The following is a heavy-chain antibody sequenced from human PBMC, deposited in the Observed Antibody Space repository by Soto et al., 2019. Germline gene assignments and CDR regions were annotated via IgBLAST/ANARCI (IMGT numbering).Heavy chain of an antibody. CDR1: GYTFTSYG. CDR2: ISAYNGNT. CDR3: ARDVPYIQYCSGGSCYADGLNWFDP. J-gene: IGHJ5*02. D-gene: IGHD2-15*01. Sequence: ASVKVSCKASGYTFTSYGISWVRQAPGQGLEWMGWISAYNGNTNYAQKLQGRVTMTTDTSTSTAYMELRSLRSDDTAVYYCARDVPYIQYCSGGSCYADGLNWFDPWGQGTLVTVSS. V-gene: IGHV1-18*01.